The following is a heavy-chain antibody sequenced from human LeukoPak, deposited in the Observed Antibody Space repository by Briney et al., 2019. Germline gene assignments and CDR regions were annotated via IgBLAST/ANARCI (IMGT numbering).Heavy chain of an antibody. CDR2: IYYSGSA. V-gene: IGHV4-39*01. D-gene: IGHD5-24*01. CDR1: GGSISSSSYY. CDR3: ARLRRDGYNNFDY. Sequence: PSETLSLTCTVSGGSISSSSYYWGWIRQPPGKGLKWIGSIYYSGSAYYNPSLKSRVTISVDTSKNQFSLKLSSVTAADTAVYYCARLRRDGYNNFDYWGQGTLVTVSS. J-gene: IGHJ4*02.